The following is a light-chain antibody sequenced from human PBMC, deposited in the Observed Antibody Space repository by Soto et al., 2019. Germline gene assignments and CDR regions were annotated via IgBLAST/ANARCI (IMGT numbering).Light chain of an antibody. CDR2: AAS. V-gene: IGKV1-9*01. Sequence: DIQMPQAPSTLSASVGARVTITCRASLGINRFLAWYHQKPGKAPKLLIYAASTLQSGVPSRFAGSGSGTDFTLTINSLQPEDFATYYCQQHDSYPSTFGEGTKVDIK. CDR1: LGINRF. CDR3: QQHDSYPST. J-gene: IGKJ4*01.